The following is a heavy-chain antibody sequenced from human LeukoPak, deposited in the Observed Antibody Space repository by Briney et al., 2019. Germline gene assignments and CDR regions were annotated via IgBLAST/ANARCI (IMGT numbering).Heavy chain of an antibody. CDR2: IYHSGSA. CDR3: ARYYYDSSQPFDI. Sequence: SETLSLTCTVSGYSISIGFYWGWIRQPPGKGLEWIGNIYHSGSAYYNPSLKSRVTLSVDTSKNQFSLQLSSVTAADTAVYYCARYYYDSSQPFDIWGQGTMVTVSS. V-gene: IGHV4-38-2*02. D-gene: IGHD3-22*01. J-gene: IGHJ3*02. CDR1: GYSISIGFY.